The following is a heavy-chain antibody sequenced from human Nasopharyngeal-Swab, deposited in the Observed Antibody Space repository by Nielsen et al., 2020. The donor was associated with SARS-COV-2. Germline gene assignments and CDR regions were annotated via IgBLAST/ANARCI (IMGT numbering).Heavy chain of an antibody. Sequence: ASVKVSCNASGYTFTSYYINWLRHATGQGLEWMGWMNPNSGNTGYAQKFQGRVTITRNTSISTSYMELSSLRSEDTAVYYCARDKARGTMMVDIWGQGTMVTVSS. CDR3: ARDKARGTMMVDI. J-gene: IGHJ3*02. D-gene: IGHD3-22*01. CDR2: MNPNSGNT. V-gene: IGHV1-8*01. CDR1: GYTFTSYY.